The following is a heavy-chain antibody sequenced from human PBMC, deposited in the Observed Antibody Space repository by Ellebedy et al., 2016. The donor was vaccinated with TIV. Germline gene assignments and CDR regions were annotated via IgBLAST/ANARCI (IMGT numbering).Heavy chain of an antibody. CDR3: AKGRGGGSDSSAPRYYFDS. CDR1: GSTFNSYA. CDR2: MSHTGTRT. V-gene: IGHV3-23*01. J-gene: IGHJ4*02. Sequence: PGGSLRLSCAASGSTFNSYAMSWVRQAPGKGLEWVSTMSHTGTRTYYANSVEGRFIISRDNSRRTLYLQMNSLRAEDTAVYYCAKGRGGGSDSSAPRYYFDSWGLGTLVTVSS. D-gene: IGHD6-19*01.